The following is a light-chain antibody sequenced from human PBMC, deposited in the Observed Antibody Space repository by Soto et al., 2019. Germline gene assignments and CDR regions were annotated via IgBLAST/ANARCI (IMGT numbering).Light chain of an antibody. J-gene: IGKJ4*01. CDR1: QSLLHTNGYNY. V-gene: IGKV2-28*01. Sequence: DILMTQSPLSLPVTPGEPASLSCRSSQSLLHTNGYNYLDWYLQKPGQSPQLQIYLGSNRAPGVPDRFSGRGSGTDFRLKISRVEADDVGVYYCMQALETPLTFGGGPKVEIK. CDR2: LGS. CDR3: MQALETPLT.